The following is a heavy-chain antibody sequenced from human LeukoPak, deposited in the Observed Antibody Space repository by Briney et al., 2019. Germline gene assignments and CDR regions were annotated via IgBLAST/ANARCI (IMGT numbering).Heavy chain of an antibody. V-gene: IGHV5-51*01. CDR1: GYSFTSYW. J-gene: IGHJ4*02. Sequence: GESLKISCKGSGYSFTSYWIGWVRQMPGKGLEWMGIIYPGDSDTRYSPSFQGQVTISADKSISTAYLQWSSLKASDTAMYYCARRIRRNDFWGGYYPYYFDYWGQGTLVTVSS. CDR2: IYPGDSDT. D-gene: IGHD3-3*01. CDR3: ARRIRRNDFWGGYYPYYFDY.